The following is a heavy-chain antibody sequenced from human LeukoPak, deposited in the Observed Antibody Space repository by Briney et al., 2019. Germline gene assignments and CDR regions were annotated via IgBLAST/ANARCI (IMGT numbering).Heavy chain of an antibody. CDR1: GFTFSSYS. CDR2: ISSSSSYI. Sequence: GGSLRLSCAASGFTFSSYSMNWVRQAPGKGLEWVSSISSSSSYIYYADSVKGRITISRDNAKNSLYLQMNSLRAEDTAVYYCARLIVAMGFDYWGQGTLVTVSS. J-gene: IGHJ4*02. V-gene: IGHV3-21*01. CDR3: ARLIVAMGFDY. D-gene: IGHD5-12*01.